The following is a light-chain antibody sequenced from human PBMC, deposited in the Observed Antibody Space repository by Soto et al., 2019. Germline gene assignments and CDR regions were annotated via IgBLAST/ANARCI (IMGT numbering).Light chain of an antibody. CDR1: SSDVGGYNY. J-gene: IGLJ1*01. CDR3: SSYAGSNNYV. Sequence: QSVLTQPPSASGSPGQSVTISCTGTSSDVGGYNYVSWYQQHPGKAPKLMIYEVSKRPSGVPERFSGSKSGNTASLTVSGLQAEDEADYYCSSYAGSNNYVFGTGTKVTVL. V-gene: IGLV2-8*01. CDR2: EVS.